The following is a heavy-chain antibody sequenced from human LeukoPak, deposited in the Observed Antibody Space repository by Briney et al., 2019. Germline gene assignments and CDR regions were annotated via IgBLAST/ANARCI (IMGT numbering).Heavy chain of an antibody. CDR3: ARGGPGMIVVVTNAFDI. J-gene: IGHJ3*02. D-gene: IGHD3-22*01. V-gene: IGHV3-7*01. CDR1: GFTFSSYW. Sequence: GGSLRLSRAASGFTFSSYWMSWVRQAPGKGLEWVANIKQDGTEKYYVDSVRGRFTISRDNAKNSLYLQMNSLRAEDTAVYYCARGGPGMIVVVTNAFDIWGQGTMVTVSS. CDR2: IKQDGTEK.